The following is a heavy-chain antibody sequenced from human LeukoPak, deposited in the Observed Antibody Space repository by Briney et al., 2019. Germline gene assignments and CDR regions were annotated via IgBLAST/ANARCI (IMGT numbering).Heavy chain of an antibody. J-gene: IGHJ4*02. CDR3: ASGALRNFDY. CDR2: INHSGST. CDR1: GGSFSGYY. Sequence: SETLSLTCAVYGGSFSGYYWSWIRQPPGKGLEWIGEINHSGSTNYNPSLKSRVTISVDTSKNQFSLKLSSVTAADTAVYYCASGALRNFDYWGQGTLVTVSS. D-gene: IGHD4-17*01. V-gene: IGHV4-34*01.